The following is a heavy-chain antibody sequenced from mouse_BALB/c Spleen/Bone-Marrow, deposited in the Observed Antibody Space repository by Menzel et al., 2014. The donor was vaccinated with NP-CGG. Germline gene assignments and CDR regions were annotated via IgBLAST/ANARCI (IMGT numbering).Heavy chain of an antibody. D-gene: IGHD2-3*01. J-gene: IGHJ2*01. Sequence: VKLVESGAELARPGASVKLSCKASGYTFTSYWMQWVKQRPGQGLEWIGAIYPGDGDTRYTQKFKGKATLTADKSSSTAYMQLSSLASEDSAVYYCARYDGYYDYWGQGTTLTVSS. CDR1: GYTFTSYW. V-gene: IGHV1-87*01. CDR3: ARYDGYYDY. CDR2: IYPGDGDT.